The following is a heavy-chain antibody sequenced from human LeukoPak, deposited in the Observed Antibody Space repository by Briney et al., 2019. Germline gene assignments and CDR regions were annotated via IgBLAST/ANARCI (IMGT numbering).Heavy chain of an antibody. J-gene: IGHJ4*02. CDR2: ISAYNGNT. V-gene: IGHV1-18*01. Sequence: ASVKVSCKASGYTFTSYGISWVRQAPGQGLEWMGWISAYNGNTNYAQKLQGRVTMTTDTSTSTAYMELSSLRSEDTAVYCCARAAAQWNNFDYWGQGTLVTVS. CDR1: GYTFTSYG. D-gene: IGHD6-13*01. CDR3: ARAAAQWNNFDY.